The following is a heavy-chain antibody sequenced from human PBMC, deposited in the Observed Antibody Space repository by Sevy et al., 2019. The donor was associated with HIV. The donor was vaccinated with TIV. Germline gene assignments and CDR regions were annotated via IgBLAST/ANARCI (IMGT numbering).Heavy chain of an antibody. Sequence: ASVKVSCKASGYTFTGYYMHWVRQAHGQGLEWMGWINPNSGGTNYAQKFQGRVTMTRDTSISTAYMELSRLRSDDTAVYYCAGVSSGVGITIFGVVILDGMDVWGQGTTVTVSS. V-gene: IGHV1-2*02. CDR1: GYTFTGYY. CDR2: INPNSGGT. J-gene: IGHJ6*02. D-gene: IGHD3-3*01. CDR3: AGVSSGVGITIFGVVILDGMDV.